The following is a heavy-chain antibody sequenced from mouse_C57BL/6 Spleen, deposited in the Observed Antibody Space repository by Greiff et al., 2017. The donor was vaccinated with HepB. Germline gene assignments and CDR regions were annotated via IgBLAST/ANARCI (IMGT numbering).Heavy chain of an antibody. Sequence: VKQSCKASGYTFTSYWMHWVKQRPGRGLEWIGRIDPNSGGTKYNEKFKSKATLTVDKPSSTAYMQLSSLTSEDSAVYYCARSYYGSTSGFAYWGQGTLVTVSA. CDR1: GYTFTSYW. J-gene: IGHJ3*01. D-gene: IGHD1-1*01. CDR3: ARSYYGSTSGFAY. CDR2: IDPNSGGT. V-gene: IGHV1-72*01.